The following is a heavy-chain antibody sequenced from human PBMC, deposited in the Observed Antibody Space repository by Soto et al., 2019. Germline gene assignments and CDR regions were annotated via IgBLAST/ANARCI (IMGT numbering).Heavy chain of an antibody. CDR1: GFTFSSYS. CDR2: ISSSSSYI. D-gene: IGHD1-26*01. V-gene: IGHV3-21*01. CDR3: ARVMLDWAYSGSYHDFDY. J-gene: IGHJ4*01. Sequence: PGGSLRLSCAASGFTFSSYSMNWVRQAPGKGLEWVSSISSSSSYIYYADSVKGRFTISRDNAKNSLYLQMNSLRAEDTAVYYCARVMLDWAYSGSYHDFDYWGQGTLVTVSS.